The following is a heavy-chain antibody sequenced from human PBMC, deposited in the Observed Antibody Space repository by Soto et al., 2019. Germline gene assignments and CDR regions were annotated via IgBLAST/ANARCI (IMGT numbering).Heavy chain of an antibody. CDR1: GGSISSYY. CDR3: ARRDWFDY. V-gene: IGHV4-59*01. CDR2: IYYSGST. J-gene: IGHJ5*01. Sequence: PSETLSLTRTVSGGSISSYYRSWIRQPPGNGLEWIGYIYYSGSTNYNPSLKSRVTISVDTSKNQFSLKLSSVTAADTAVYYCARRDWFDYWGQGTLVTVSS.